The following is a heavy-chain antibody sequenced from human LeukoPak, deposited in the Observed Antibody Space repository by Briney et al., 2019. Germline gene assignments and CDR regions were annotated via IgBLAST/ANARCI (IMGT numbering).Heavy chain of an antibody. J-gene: IGHJ5*02. V-gene: IGHV1-18*01. CDR2: ISAYNGNT. D-gene: IGHD3-3*01. Sequence: GASVKVSCKASGGTFSSYAISWVRQAPGQGLEWMGWISAYNGNTNYAQKLQGRVTMTTDTSTSTAYMELRSLRSDDTAVYYCARDRALPITIFGVTFSWFDPWGQGTLVTVSS. CDR1: GGTFSSYA. CDR3: ARDRALPITIFGVTFSWFDP.